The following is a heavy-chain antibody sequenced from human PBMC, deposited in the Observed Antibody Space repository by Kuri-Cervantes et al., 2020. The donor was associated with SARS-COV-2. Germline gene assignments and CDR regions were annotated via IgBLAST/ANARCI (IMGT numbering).Heavy chain of an antibody. CDR1: GYTFTGYY. Sequence: ASVKVSCKASGYTFTGYYMHWVRQAPGQGLEWMGWINPNSGGTNYAQKFQGRVTMTRDTSISTAYMELSRLRSDDTAVYYCAREELLHGGDYFDYWGQGTLVTVSS. V-gene: IGHV1-2*02. D-gene: IGHD1-26*01. CDR2: INPNSGGT. CDR3: AREELLHGGDYFDY. J-gene: IGHJ4*02.